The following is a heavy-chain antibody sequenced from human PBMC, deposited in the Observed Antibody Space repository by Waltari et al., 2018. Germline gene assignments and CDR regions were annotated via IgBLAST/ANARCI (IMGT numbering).Heavy chain of an antibody. D-gene: IGHD1-26*01. CDR1: GGSISSYY. V-gene: IGHV4-59*01. Sequence: QVQLQESGPGLVKPSETLSLTCTVSGGSISSYYWSWIRQPPGKGLEWIGYIYYSGSNNYNPSLKSRVTISVDTSKNQFSLKLSSVTAADTAVYYCASSGSKNYFDYWGQGTLVTVSS. CDR2: IYYSGSN. CDR3: ASSGSKNYFDY. J-gene: IGHJ4*02.